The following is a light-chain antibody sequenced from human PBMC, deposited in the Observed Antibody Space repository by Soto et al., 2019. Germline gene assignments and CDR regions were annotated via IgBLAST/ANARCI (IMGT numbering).Light chain of an antibody. CDR1: QSVSSSY. Sequence: EIVLTQSPCTLSLSPGERATLSCRASQSVSSSYLAWYQQKPGQAPRLLIYGASSRATGIPDRFSGSGSGTDFTLTISSLQSEDFAVYYCQQYDNSPWTFGQGTKVDIK. V-gene: IGKV3-20*01. CDR2: GAS. J-gene: IGKJ1*01. CDR3: QQYDNSPWT.